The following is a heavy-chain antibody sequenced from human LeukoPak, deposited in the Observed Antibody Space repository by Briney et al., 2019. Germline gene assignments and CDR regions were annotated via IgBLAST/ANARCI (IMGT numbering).Heavy chain of an antibody. CDR2: ISSSSGYI. D-gene: IGHD1-26*01. V-gene: IGHV3-21*01. J-gene: IGHJ4*02. Sequence: PGGSLRLSCAASGFTFSSYTMNWVRQAPGKGLEWVSCISSSSGYICYADSVKGRFTISRDNAKNSLYLQMNSLRAEDTAVYLCARDQDGSYSFDYWGQGTLVTVSS. CDR1: GFTFSSYT. CDR3: ARDQDGSYSFDY.